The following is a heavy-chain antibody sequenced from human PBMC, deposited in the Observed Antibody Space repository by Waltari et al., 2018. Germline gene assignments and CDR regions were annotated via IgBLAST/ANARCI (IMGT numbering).Heavy chain of an antibody. J-gene: IGHJ5*02. Sequence: QVQLQESGPGLVKPSETLSLTCTVSGGSISSYYWSWIRQPAGKGLEWIGRIYTSGSTNYNPSLKSRVTMSVDTSKNQFSLKLSSVTAADTAVYYCARHIQIAAAGIGWFDPWGQGTLVTVSS. CDR3: ARHIQIAAAGIGWFDP. CDR2: IYTSGST. D-gene: IGHD6-13*01. CDR1: GGSISSYY. V-gene: IGHV4-4*07.